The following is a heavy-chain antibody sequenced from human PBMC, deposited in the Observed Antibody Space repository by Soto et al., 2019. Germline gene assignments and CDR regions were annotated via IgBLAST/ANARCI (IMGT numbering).Heavy chain of an antibody. CDR3: ARGNNPVYYYGMDV. V-gene: IGHV6-1*01. D-gene: IGHD1-20*01. CDR1: GDSVSSNSAA. J-gene: IGHJ6*02. Sequence: PSQTLSLTCAISGDSVSSNSAAWNWIRQPPSRGLEWLGRTCYRSKWYNDYAVSVKSRITINPDTSKNQFSLQLNSVTPEDTAVYYCARGNNPVYYYGMDVWGQGTTVTVSS. CDR2: TCYRSKWYN.